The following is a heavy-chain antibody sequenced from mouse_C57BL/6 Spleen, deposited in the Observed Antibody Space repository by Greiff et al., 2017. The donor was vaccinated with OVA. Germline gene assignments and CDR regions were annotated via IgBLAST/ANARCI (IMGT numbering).Heavy chain of an antibody. Sequence: DVQLQESGPGLAKPSQTLSLTCSVTGYSITSDYWNWIRKFPGNKLEYMGYISYSGSTYYNPSLKSRISITRDTSKNQYYLQLNSVTTEDTATYYCASSIYSNYEGWYFDVWGTGTTVTVSS. V-gene: IGHV3-8*01. D-gene: IGHD2-5*01. J-gene: IGHJ1*03. CDR1: GYSITSDY. CDR3: ASSIYSNYEGWYFDV. CDR2: ISYSGST.